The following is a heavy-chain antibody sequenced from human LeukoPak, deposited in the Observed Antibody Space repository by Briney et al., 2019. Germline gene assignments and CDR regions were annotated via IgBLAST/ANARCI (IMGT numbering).Heavy chain of an antibody. CDR2: IYSGGST. D-gene: IGHD3/OR15-3a*01. CDR1: GFTVSSNY. CDR3: AKDWTGTKPFDL. Sequence: GGSLRLSCAASGFTVSSNYMSWVRQAPGKGLEWVSVIYSGGSTYYADSVKGRFTISRDNSKNTLYLQMNSRRAEDTAVYYCAKDWTGTKPFDLWGRGTLVTVSS. J-gene: IGHJ2*01. V-gene: IGHV3-66*01.